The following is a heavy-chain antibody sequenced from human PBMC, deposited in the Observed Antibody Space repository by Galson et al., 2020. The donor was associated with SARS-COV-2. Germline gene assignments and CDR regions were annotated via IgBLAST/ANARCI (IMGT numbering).Heavy chain of an antibody. CDR1: GGSISSSDYY. CDR3: ARVKPADGWYAADS. D-gene: IGHD6-19*01. Sequence: ETSETLSLTFTVSGGSISSSDYYWSWIRQPPGKGLEWIGYIYYSGITYYNPSLKSRVTMSVDTSKNQFSLNLSSLTAADTAVYYCARVKPADGWYAADSWGQGTLVTVSS. CDR2: IYYSGIT. V-gene: IGHV4-30-4*01. J-gene: IGHJ5*01.